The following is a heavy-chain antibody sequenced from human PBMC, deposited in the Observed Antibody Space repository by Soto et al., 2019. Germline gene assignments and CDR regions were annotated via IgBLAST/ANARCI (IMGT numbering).Heavy chain of an antibody. Sequence: GESLKISCQGSGYNFNMYWIGWVRQMPGKGLEWMGIINPDDSETRYSPSFLGQVTISADKSISTAYLHWSSLEASDTAMYYCARQEPPRYCSSPTCFAPFDYWGQGALVTVSS. V-gene: IGHV5-51*01. CDR2: INPDDSET. CDR3: ARQEPPRYCSSPTCFAPFDY. J-gene: IGHJ4*02. D-gene: IGHD2-15*01. CDR1: GYNFNMYW.